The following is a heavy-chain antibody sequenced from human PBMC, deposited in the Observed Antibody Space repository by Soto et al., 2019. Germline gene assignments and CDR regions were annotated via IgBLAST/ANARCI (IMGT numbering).Heavy chain of an antibody. CDR1: GGSIRSSSYY. D-gene: IGHD5-18*01. CDR2: IYYSGST. CDR3: ARRGSELWLAGTIWGMDV. J-gene: IGHJ6*02. Sequence: SETLSLTCTVSGGSIRSSSYYWGWIRQPPGKGLEWIGSIYYSGSTYYNPSLKSRVTISVDTSKNQFSLKLSSVTAADTAVYYCARRGSELWLAGTIWGMDVWGQGTTVTVSS. V-gene: IGHV4-39*01.